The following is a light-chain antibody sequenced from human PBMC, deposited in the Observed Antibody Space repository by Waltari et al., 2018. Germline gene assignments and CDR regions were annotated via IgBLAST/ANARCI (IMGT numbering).Light chain of an antibody. CDR3: QSYDTSLRVV. CDR1: GSNIGAGSD. V-gene: IGLV1-40*01. J-gene: IGLJ3*02. CDR2: GST. Sequence: QSVLTQPPSVSGAPGQRVTISCTGSGSNIGAGSDVHWYQQLPRAAPNLLLYGSTSRPVGVPARFVGSTSGTSASLAITGLQAEDEADYYCQSYDTSLRVVFGGGTKLTVL.